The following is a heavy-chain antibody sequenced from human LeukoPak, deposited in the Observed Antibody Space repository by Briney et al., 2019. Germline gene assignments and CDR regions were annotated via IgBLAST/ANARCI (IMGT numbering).Heavy chain of an antibody. CDR2: IYTSGST. CDR1: GGSISSYY. Sequence: PSETLSLTCTVSGGSISSYYWSWIRQPAGKGLEWIGRIYTSGSTNYNPSLKSRVTMSVDTSKNQFSLKLSSVTAADTAVYYCARIGYCSSTSCSHYGMDVWGQGTTVTVSS. V-gene: IGHV4-4*07. D-gene: IGHD2-2*01. CDR3: ARIGYCSSTSCSHYGMDV. J-gene: IGHJ6*02.